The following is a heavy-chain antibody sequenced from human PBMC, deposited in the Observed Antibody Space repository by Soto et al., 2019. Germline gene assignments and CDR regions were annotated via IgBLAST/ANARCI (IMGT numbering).Heavy chain of an antibody. D-gene: IGHD5-12*01. Sequence: QSTLKESGPTLVKPTQTLTLTCTFSGFSLSTSGVGVGWIRQPPVKALEWLALIYWNDAKRSSPSLKSRLTINKHTSKHQVFLTMNTIDPVDTATYDCAHRWGMATKSFAYWGKGTLVTVSS. CDR2: IYWNDAK. V-gene: IGHV2-5*01. J-gene: IGHJ4*02. CDR1: GFSLSTSGVG. CDR3: AHRWGMATKSFAY.